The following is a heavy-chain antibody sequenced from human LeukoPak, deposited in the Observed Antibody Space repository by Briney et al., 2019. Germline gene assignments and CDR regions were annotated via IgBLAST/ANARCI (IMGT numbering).Heavy chain of an antibody. CDR2: ISYDGSNK. D-gene: IGHD2-15*01. Sequence: GGSLRLSCAASGFTFSSYGMHWVRQAPGKGLEWVAVISYDGSNKYYADSAKGRFTISRDNSKNTLYLQMNSLRAEDTAVYYCAKAHVRYCSGGSCYWIDYWGQGTLVTVSS. V-gene: IGHV3-30*18. J-gene: IGHJ4*02. CDR1: GFTFSSYG. CDR3: AKAHVRYCSGGSCYWIDY.